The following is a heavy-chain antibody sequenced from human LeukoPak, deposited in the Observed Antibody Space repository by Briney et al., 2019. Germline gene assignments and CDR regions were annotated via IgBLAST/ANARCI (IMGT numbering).Heavy chain of an antibody. D-gene: IGHD3-9*01. CDR1: GYTFTSYG. Sequence: ASVKVSCKASGYTFTSYGISWVRQAPGQGLEWMGWINPNSGGTNYAQKFQGRVTMTRDTSISTGYMELSSLRSDDTAVYYCARVYDILTGYSDWFDPWGQGTLVIVSS. CDR2: INPNSGGT. J-gene: IGHJ5*02. CDR3: ARVYDILTGYSDWFDP. V-gene: IGHV1-2*02.